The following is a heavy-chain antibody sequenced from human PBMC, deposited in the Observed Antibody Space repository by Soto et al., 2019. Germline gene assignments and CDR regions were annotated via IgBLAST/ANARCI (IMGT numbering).Heavy chain of an antibody. Sequence: EVQLVESGGGLVKAGGSLRLFCTASGFTFRNYNMNWVRQAPGKGLEWVSYISTGGAYMFYADSVKGRFTISRDNAQNSLFLQIDSPRAEDTAVYYCARYIAAPGGDYFDSWGQGTLVTVS. CDR2: ISTGGAYM. D-gene: IGHD2-21*01. V-gene: IGHV3-21*06. CDR1: GFTFRNYN. CDR3: ARYIAAPGGDYFDS. J-gene: IGHJ4*02.